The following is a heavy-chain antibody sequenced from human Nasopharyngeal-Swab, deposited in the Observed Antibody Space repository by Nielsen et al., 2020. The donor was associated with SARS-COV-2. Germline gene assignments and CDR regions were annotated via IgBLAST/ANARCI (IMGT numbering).Heavy chain of an antibody. D-gene: IGHD1-26*01. V-gene: IGHV1-69*06. CDR2: IIPIFGTA. J-gene: IGHJ5*02. CDR3: ARDRIVGATSAFDP. Sequence: WVRQAPGQGLEWMGGIIPIFGTANYAQKFQGRVTITADKSTSTAYMGLSSLRSEDTAVYYCARDRIVGATSAFDPWGQGTLVTVSS.